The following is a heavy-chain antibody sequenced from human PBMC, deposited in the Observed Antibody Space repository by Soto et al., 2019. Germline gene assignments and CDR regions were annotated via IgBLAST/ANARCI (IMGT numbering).Heavy chain of an antibody. CDR2: IDPSDSYT. D-gene: IGHD3-3*01. CDR3: ARLGDFWSGYRIPPHYWYGMDV. J-gene: IGHJ6*02. CDR1: GYSFTSYW. V-gene: IGHV5-10-1*01. Sequence: LGESLKISCKGSGYSFTSYWISWVRQMPGKGLEWMGRIDPSDSYTNYSPSFQGHVTISADKSISTAYLQWSSLKASDTAMYYCARLGDFWSGYRIPPHYWYGMDVWGQGTTVTVSS.